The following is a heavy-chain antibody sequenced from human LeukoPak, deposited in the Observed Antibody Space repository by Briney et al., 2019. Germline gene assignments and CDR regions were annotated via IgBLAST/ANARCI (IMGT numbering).Heavy chain of an antibody. J-gene: IGHJ4*02. Sequence: SETLSLTCTVSGGSISRYYWSWIRQPPGKGLEWIGYIYYSGSTNYNPSLKSRVTISVDTSKNQFSLKLSSVTAADTAVYYCAATTTVVTPVFYWGQGTLVTVSS. CDR2: IYYSGST. CDR3: AATTTVVTPVFY. CDR1: GGSISRYY. V-gene: IGHV4-59*01. D-gene: IGHD4-23*01.